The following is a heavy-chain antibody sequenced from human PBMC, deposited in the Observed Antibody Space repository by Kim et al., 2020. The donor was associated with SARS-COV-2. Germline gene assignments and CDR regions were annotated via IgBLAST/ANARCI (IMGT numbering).Heavy chain of an antibody. CDR3: ARLVIYGDPRFDY. CDR1: GYTFTSYA. CDR2: INAGNGNT. J-gene: IGHJ4*02. D-gene: IGHD4-17*01. V-gene: IGHV1-3*01. Sequence: ASVKVSCKASGYTFTSYAMHWVRQAPGQRLEWMGWINAGNGNTKYSQKFQGRVTITRDTSASTAYMELSSLRSEDTAVYYCARLVIYGDPRFDYWGQGTLVTVSS.